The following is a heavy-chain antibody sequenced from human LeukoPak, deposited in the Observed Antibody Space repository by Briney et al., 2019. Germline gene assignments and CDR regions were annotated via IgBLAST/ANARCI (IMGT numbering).Heavy chain of an antibody. CDR2: IYPGDSET. Sequence: RGESLKISCKGSGYSFTSYWIGWVRQMPGKGLEWMGIIYPGDSETRYSPSFQGQATMSADKSINTAYLQWSSLKASDTAIYYCARWTGIYLANYFDFWGQGTLVTVSS. CDR1: GYSFTSYW. V-gene: IGHV5-51*01. CDR3: ARWTGIYLANYFDF. D-gene: IGHD3-3*01. J-gene: IGHJ4*02.